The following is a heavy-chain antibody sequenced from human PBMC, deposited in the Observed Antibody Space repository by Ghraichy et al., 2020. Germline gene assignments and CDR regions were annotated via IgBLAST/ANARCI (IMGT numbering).Heavy chain of an antibody. CDR1: GFTFSSYA. V-gene: IGHV3-23*01. Sequence: GGSLRLSCAASGFTFSSYAMSWVRQAPGKGLEWVSAISGSGGSTYYVDSVKGRFTISRDNSKNTLYLQMNSLRAEDTAVYYCAKQGAYDFWSGYHFDYWGQGTLVTVSS. J-gene: IGHJ4*02. CDR2: ISGSGGST. D-gene: IGHD3-3*01. CDR3: AKQGAYDFWSGYHFDY.